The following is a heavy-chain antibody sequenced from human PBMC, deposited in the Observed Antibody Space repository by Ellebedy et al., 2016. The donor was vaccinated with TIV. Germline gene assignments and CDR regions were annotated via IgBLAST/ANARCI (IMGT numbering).Heavy chain of an antibody. Sequence: PGGSLRLSCAASGFTFSGYPMIWVRQAPGRGLDWLSHIDGYSGGISYADSVKGRSSISRDNAKSSLYLEMNSLRAEDTAMYYCARVVPGTTGGDYWGQGTLVTVSS. V-gene: IGHV3-48*04. CDR3: ARVVPGTTGGDY. J-gene: IGHJ4*02. CDR2: IDGYSGGI. D-gene: IGHD1-1*01. CDR1: GFTFSGYP.